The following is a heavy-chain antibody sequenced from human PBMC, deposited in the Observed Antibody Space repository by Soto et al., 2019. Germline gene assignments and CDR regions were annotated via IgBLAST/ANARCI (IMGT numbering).Heavy chain of an antibody. D-gene: IGHD2-2*01. J-gene: IGHJ5*02. V-gene: IGHV1-18*01. Sequence: EASVKVSCKASGYTFTTYGISWVRQAPGQGLEWMGWISGYNGHTKYAQKFQGRVTMTTDTSTSTVYMDLRSLRSDDTAVYYCARGIGEYQLLSRWFDPWGQGTLVTVSS. CDR3: ARGIGEYQLLSRWFDP. CDR2: ISGYNGHT. CDR1: GYTFTTYG.